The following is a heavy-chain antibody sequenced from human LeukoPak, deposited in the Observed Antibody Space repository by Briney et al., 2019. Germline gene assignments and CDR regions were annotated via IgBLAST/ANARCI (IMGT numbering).Heavy chain of an antibody. D-gene: IGHD2-15*01. J-gene: IGHJ4*02. CDR3: ARDCSGGSCYYSY. CDR2: IIPIFDTA. V-gene: IGHV1-69*06. CDR1: GGPFRSYA. Sequence: KVSCKASGGPFRSYAISWVRQAPGQGLEWMGGIIPIFDTANYAQKFQGRVTITADKSTSTAYMELSSLRSEDTAVYYCARDCSGGSCYYSYWGQGALVTVSS.